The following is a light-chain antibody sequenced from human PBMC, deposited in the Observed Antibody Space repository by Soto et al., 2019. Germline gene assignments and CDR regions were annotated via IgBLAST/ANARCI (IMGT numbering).Light chain of an antibody. J-gene: IGKJ1*01. CDR3: QQYGNSPQT. V-gene: IGKV3-20*01. CDR2: GAS. Sequence: EIVLTQSPDTLSLSPGERATLSCRASHKITAYSLAWYQQKPGQAPRLLIYGASSRATGIPNRFSGSGSGTDFTLTISRLEPEDFAVYYCQQYGNSPQTFGQGTKVDIK. CDR1: HKITAYS.